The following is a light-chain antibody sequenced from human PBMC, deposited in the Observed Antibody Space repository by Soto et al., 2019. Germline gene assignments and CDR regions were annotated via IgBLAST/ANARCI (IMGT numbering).Light chain of an antibody. Sequence: EIVLTQSPGTLSLSPGERATLSCRASQSVSSSYLALYQQKSGQAPSLLIYGASNRATGSPDRFSGSGSGTDFTLTISRLEPEDFAVYYCQQYGRSSWTFGQGTKVDI. CDR1: QSVSSSY. CDR3: QQYGRSSWT. J-gene: IGKJ1*01. CDR2: GAS. V-gene: IGKV3-20*01.